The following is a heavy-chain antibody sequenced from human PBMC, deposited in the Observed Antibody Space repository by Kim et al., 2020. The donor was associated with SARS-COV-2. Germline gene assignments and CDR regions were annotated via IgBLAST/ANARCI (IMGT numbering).Heavy chain of an antibody. D-gene: IGHD3-10*01. Sequence: SVKVSCKASGGTFSSYAISWVRQAPGQGLEWMGGIIPIFGTANYAQKFQGRVTITADESTSTAYMELSSLRSEDTAVYYCARPRQFYGSGSYGYFDYWGQGTLVTVSS. CDR1: GGTFSSYA. CDR3: ARPRQFYGSGSYGYFDY. CDR2: IIPIFGTA. V-gene: IGHV1-69*13. J-gene: IGHJ4*02.